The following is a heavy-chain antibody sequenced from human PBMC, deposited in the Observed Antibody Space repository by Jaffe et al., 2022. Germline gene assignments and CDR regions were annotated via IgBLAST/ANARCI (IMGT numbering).Heavy chain of an antibody. Sequence: EVQLLESGGGLVQPGGSLRLSCAASGFTFSTYTMSWVRQAPGKGLEWVSSISGSAIGTYYADSVKGRFTISRDNSRDTLYLQMNSLRAEDTAVYYCAKDGYIRHQHVWGKGTTVTVSS. CDR1: GFTFSTYT. CDR2: ISGSAIGT. J-gene: IGHJ6*04. V-gene: IGHV3-23*01. CDR3: AKDGYIRHQHV. D-gene: IGHD1-1*01.